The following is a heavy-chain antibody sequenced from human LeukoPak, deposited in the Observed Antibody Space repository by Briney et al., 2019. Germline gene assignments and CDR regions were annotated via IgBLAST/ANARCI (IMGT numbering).Heavy chain of an antibody. Sequence: GGSLRLSCAASGFAFSTYAMSWVRQAPGKGLEWLSGISAGGITTFYADSVKGRFTISRDNAKNSLYLQMNSLRAEDTAVYYCASGSDDSSGYYLDYWGQGTLVTVSS. CDR1: GFAFSTYA. V-gene: IGHV3-23*01. J-gene: IGHJ4*02. CDR3: ASGSDDSSGYYLDY. D-gene: IGHD3-22*01. CDR2: ISAGGITT.